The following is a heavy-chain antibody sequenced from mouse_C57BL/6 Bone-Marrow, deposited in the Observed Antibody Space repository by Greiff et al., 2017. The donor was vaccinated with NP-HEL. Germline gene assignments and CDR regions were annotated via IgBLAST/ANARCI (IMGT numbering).Heavy chain of an antibody. J-gene: IGHJ4*01. V-gene: IGHV2-3*01. CDR3: AKDCGSSFYYAMDY. CDR2: IWGDGST. Sequence: VKLMESGPGLVAPSQSLSIPCTVSGFSLTSYGVSWVRQPPGKGLEWLGVIWGDGSTNYHSALISRLGISKDNSKSQVFLKLNSLQTDDTATYYCAKDCGSSFYYAMDYWGQGTSVTVSS. D-gene: IGHD1-1*01. CDR1: GFSLTSYG.